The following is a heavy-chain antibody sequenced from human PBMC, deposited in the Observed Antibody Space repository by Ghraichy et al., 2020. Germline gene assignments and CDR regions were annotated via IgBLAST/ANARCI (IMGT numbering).Heavy chain of an antibody. CDR1: GFTFSSYW. CDR3: ARVVHYYDSSGYYLTYYFDY. CDR2: IKQDGSEK. Sequence: GGSLRLSCAASGFTFSSYWMSWVRQAPGKGLEWVANIKQDGSEKYYVDSVKGRFTISRDNAKNSLYLQMNSLRAEDTAVYYCARVVHYYDSSGYYLTYYFDYWGQGTLVTVSS. J-gene: IGHJ4*02. V-gene: IGHV3-7*01. D-gene: IGHD3-22*01.